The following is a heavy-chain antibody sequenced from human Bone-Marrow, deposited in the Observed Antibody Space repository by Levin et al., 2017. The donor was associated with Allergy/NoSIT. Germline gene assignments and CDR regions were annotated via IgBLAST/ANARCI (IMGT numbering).Heavy chain of an antibody. CDR3: ARDIAVVTATPHYDY. D-gene: IGHD2-21*02. Sequence: PGGSLRLSCAASGFTLSGYGLHWVRQAPGKGLEWVAVISYDGSNKFYADSVKGRFTISRDNSKNTLYLQMNALRGEDTAVYYCARDIAVVTATPHYDYWGQGTLVTVSS. CDR2: ISYDGSNK. CDR1: GFTLSGYG. J-gene: IGHJ4*02. V-gene: IGHV3-30*19.